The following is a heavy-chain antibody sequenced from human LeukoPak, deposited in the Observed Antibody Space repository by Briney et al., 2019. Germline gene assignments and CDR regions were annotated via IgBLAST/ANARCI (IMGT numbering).Heavy chain of an antibody. J-gene: IGHJ3*02. D-gene: IGHD2-15*01. CDR2: ISGSGGTT. Sequence: GGSLRLSCAASGFTFSNAWMSWVRQAPGKGLEWVSVISGSGGTTYYADSVKGRFTISRDNSKNTLYLQMNSLRAEDTAVYYCAKDQELLLDSFDIWGQGTMVTVSS. CDR3: AKDQELLLDSFDI. CDR1: GFTFSNAW. V-gene: IGHV3-23*01.